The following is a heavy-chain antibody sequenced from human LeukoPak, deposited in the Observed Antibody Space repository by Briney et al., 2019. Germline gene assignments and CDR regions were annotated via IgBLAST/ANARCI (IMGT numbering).Heavy chain of an antibody. J-gene: IGHJ4*02. CDR1: GFTFSSYE. V-gene: IGHV3-48*03. Sequence: PGGSLRLSCAASGFTFSSYEMHWVRQAPGKGLEWVSYISSSGSTIYYADSVKGRFTISRDNAKNSLYLQMNSLRAEDTAVYYCARDAAYGYDRFDFWGQGTQVTVSS. CDR3: ARDAAYGYDRFDF. CDR2: ISSSGSTI. D-gene: IGHD5-18*01.